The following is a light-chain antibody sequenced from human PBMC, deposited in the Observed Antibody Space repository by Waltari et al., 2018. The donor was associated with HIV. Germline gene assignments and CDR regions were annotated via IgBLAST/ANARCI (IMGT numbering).Light chain of an antibody. CDR3: MQGTHWPPT. CDR2: RVS. Sequence: VVMSQFPLSTAVTPGQPASISCTPSEGLVYRDGNTYLNWFHQRPGQSPRRLIFRVSNWDPGVPDRFRGSGSHTNFTLEITRVQSDDVGIFYCMQGTHWPPTFGQGTRLEI. CDR1: EGLVYRDGNTY. V-gene: IGKV2D-30*01. J-gene: IGKJ2*01.